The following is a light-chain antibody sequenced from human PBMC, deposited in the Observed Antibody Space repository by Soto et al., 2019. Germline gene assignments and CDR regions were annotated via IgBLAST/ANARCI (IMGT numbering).Light chain of an antibody. CDR3: QLFVDSPPRWT. CDR1: QSFSSTY. Sequence: EIVLTQKPGALSLSPGDGATLSCRASQSFSSTYLAWYQQKPGQAPTLMIYGACSRATGIRVRFSVSGSGTDFDLTISRLEPEDSAVDYCQLFVDSPPRWTFGQGTKVDI. CDR2: GAC. V-gene: IGKV3-20*01. J-gene: IGKJ1*01.